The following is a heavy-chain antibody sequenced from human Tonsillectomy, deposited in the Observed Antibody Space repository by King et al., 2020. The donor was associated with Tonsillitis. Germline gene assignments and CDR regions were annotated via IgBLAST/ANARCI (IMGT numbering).Heavy chain of an antibody. D-gene: IGHD3-16*01. CDR2: INHSGST. CDR1: GGSFSDYY. CDR3: ARVLPVNYDYVWGSRRNSRATFDY. V-gene: IGHV4-34*01. Sequence: VQLQQWGAGLLKPSETLSLTCAVYGGSFSDYYWSWIRQPPGKGLEWIGEINHSGSTNYNPSLKSRVTFSVDTSKNQFSLRLRSVTAADTAVYYCARVLPVNYDYVWGSRRNSRATFDYWGQGTLVTVSS. J-gene: IGHJ4*02.